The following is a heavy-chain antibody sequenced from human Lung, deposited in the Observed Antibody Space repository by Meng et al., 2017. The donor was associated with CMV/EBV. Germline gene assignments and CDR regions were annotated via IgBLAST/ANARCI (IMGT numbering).Heavy chain of an antibody. D-gene: IGHD1-26*01. CDR1: RFPFSNLC. Sequence: GESLKISCAASRFPFSNLCMSWVRQAPGKGLVWVANIKLNGSEKYYVDSVKGRFTISRDNAKNSLYLQMNSLRAEDTAVYYCARGPKAHSGCDYPQVVGYYYGMDDWGQGXTVTVSS. J-gene: IGHJ6*02. CDR2: IKLNGSEK. CDR3: ARGPKAHSGCDYPQVVGYYYGMDD. V-gene: IGHV3-7*01.